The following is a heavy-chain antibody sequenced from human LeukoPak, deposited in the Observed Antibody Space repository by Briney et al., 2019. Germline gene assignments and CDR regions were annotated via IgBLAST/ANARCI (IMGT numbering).Heavy chain of an antibody. J-gene: IGHJ6*03. CDR1: GSSFTSYW. V-gene: IGHV5-51*01. CDR3: ASSSHYYYYMDV. D-gene: IGHD2-2*01. Sequence: GESLQISCQGSGSSFTSYWIGWVRQVPGKGVEWMGIIYPGDSDTRYSPSFQGQVTISADKSISTAYLQWSSLKASDTAMYYCASSSHYYYYMDVWGKGTTVTVSS. CDR2: IYPGDSDT.